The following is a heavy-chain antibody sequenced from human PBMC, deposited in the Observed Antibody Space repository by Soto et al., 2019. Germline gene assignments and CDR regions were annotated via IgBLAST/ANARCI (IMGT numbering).Heavy chain of an antibody. V-gene: IGHV4-34*01. Sequence: SETLSLTCAVYGGSFSGYYWSWIRQPPGKGLEWIGEINHSGSTNYNPSLKSRVTISVDTSKNQFSLKLSSVTAADTAVYCCARSTAARLDYFDYWGQGTLVTVSS. CDR2: INHSGST. CDR1: GGSFSGYY. J-gene: IGHJ4*02. D-gene: IGHD6-6*01. CDR3: ARSTAARLDYFDY.